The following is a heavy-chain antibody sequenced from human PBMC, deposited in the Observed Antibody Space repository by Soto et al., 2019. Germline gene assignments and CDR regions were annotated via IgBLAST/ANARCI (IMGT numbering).Heavy chain of an antibody. V-gene: IGHV5-10-1*01. D-gene: IGHD3-16*02. Sequence: PGESLKISCKGSGYSFTSYWINWVRQMAVKGLEWMGRIDPSDSHANYSPSFQGHVTISADKSINTAYLQWNSLKASDTATYYCARPYDYIWWSHRYAGGLDVWGQGTTVTVSS. CDR2: IDPSDSHA. CDR3: ARPYDYIWWSHRYAGGLDV. CDR1: GYSFTSYW. J-gene: IGHJ6*02.